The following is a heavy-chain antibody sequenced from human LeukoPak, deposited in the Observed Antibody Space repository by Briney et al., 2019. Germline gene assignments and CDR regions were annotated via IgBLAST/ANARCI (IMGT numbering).Heavy chain of an antibody. D-gene: IGHD1-26*01. CDR2: ISGSGGST. CDR3: ARRVGVNFDY. J-gene: IGHJ4*02. V-gene: IGHV3-23*01. Sequence: PGGSLRLSCAASGFTFSSYGMSWVRQAPGKGLEWVSAISGSGGSTYYADSVKGRFTISRDNSKNTLYLQMNSLRDEDTAVYYCARRVGVNFDYWGQGTLVTVSS. CDR1: GFTFSSYG.